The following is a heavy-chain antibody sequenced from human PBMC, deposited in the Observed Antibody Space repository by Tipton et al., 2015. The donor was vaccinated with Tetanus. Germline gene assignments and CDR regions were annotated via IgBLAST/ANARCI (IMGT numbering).Heavy chain of an antibody. Sequence: TLSLTCTVSGGSIRGGTFYWGWIRQPPGKGLEWIGSIYESGDTYYIPSLKSRVTISVDTSKNHFSLNLNSMAAADTGVYYCARHQSGYFTPFDYWGQGNLVTVSS. V-gene: IGHV4-39*01. CDR2: IYESGDT. D-gene: IGHD3-3*01. J-gene: IGHJ4*02. CDR1: GGSIRGGTFY. CDR3: ARHQSGYFTPFDY.